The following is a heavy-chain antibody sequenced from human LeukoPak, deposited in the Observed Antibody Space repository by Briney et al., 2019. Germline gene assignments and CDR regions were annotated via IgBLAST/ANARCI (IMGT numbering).Heavy chain of an antibody. CDR3: SRYRAGYLYCDGDYYSRAHDAFDI. Sequence: ASVKVSCKASGYSFTSYGIHWVRQAPGQGLQWMGWINPYNGGTNYAQKLQGRVTMTTDTSKSTAYMELRSLRTDDTAVYYCSRYRAGYLYCDGDYYSRAHDAFDIWGQGTMVTVSS. J-gene: IGHJ3*02. V-gene: IGHV1-18*01. CDR2: INPYNGGT. CDR1: GYSFTSYG. D-gene: IGHD2-21*01.